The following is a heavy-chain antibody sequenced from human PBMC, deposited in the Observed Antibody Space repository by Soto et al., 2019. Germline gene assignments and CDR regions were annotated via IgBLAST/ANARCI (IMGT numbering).Heavy chain of an antibody. D-gene: IGHD2-2*02. CDR3: AREYTQAVYDGYYFDY. J-gene: IGHJ4*02. CDR2: ISAYNGNT. Sequence: QVPLVQSGAEVKKPGASVKVSCKASGYTFTSYGISWVRQAPGQGLEWMGWISAYNGNTKYAQKLQGRVTMTTDTSTSTAYMELRSLRSDDTAVYYCAREYTQAVYDGYYFDYWGQGTLVTVSS. CDR1: GYTFTSYG. V-gene: IGHV1-18*01.